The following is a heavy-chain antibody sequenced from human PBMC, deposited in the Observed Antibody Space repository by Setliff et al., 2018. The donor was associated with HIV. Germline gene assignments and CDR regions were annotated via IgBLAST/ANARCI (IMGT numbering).Heavy chain of an antibody. CDR3: ASGRGAKGGYDYFGS. CDR1: GDSISSGGYY. J-gene: IGHJ4*02. V-gene: IGHV4-31*03. Sequence: SETLSLTCTVSGDSISSGGYYWSWVRQLPGKGLEWIGYIYYSGATYYNPSLRNRVTISLDTSKSQFSLKLTSVTAADTALYYCASGRGAKGGYDYFGSWGQGILVTVSS. CDR2: IYYSGAT. D-gene: IGHD5-12*01.